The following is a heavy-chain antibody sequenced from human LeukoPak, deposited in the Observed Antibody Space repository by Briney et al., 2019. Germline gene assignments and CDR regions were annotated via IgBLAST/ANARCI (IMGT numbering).Heavy chain of an antibody. CDR3: AKEGDYSNWGAELGWFDP. D-gene: IGHD4-11*01. J-gene: IGHJ5*02. CDR1: GFTFSSYG. CDR2: IRYDGSNK. V-gene: IGHV3-30*02. Sequence: GRSLRLSCAASGFTFSSYGMHWVRQAPGKGLEWVAFIRYDGSNKYYADSVKGRFTISRDNSKNTLYLQMNSLRAEDTAVYYCAKEGDYSNWGAELGWFDPWGQGTLVTVSS.